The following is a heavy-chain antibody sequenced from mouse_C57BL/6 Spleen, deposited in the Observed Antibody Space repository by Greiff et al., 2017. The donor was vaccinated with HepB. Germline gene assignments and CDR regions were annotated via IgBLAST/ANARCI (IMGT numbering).Heavy chain of an antibody. CDR3: ARHSYDFYAMDY. V-gene: IGHV5-6*01. Sequence: EVHLVESGGDLVKPGGSLKLSCAASGFTFSSYGMSWVRQTPDKRLEWVATISSGGSYTYYPDSVKGRFTISRDNAKNTLYLQMSSLKSEDTAMYYCARHSYDFYAMDYWGQGTSVTVSS. D-gene: IGHD6-5*01. CDR1: GFTFSSYG. J-gene: IGHJ4*01. CDR2: ISSGGSYT.